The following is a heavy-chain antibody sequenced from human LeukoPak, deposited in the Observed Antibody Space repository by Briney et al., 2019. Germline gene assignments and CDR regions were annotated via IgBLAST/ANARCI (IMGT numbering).Heavy chain of an antibody. Sequence: PGGSLRLSCAASGFAFSDYSMNWVRQAPGKGLEWVSSISSRSSYIYYADPVKGRFTISRDNAKNSLYLQMNSLRVEDTAVYYCARAYDSSAYYPGYWGQGTLVTVSS. CDR3: ARAYDSSAYYPGY. CDR2: ISSRSSYI. J-gene: IGHJ4*02. D-gene: IGHD3-22*01. V-gene: IGHV3-21*01. CDR1: GFAFSDYS.